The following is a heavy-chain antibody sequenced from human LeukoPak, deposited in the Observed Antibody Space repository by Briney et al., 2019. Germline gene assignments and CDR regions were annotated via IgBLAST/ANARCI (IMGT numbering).Heavy chain of an antibody. V-gene: IGHV4-61*02. Sequence: SQTQSLTCTVSGGSITSGNYYWSWIRQPAGKGLEWIGRIYASGNTNYNPSLKSRVTISVDTSKNQFSLRLSSVTAADTAVYYCARGFDPWGQGTLVTVSS. CDR2: IYASGNT. CDR3: ARGFDP. J-gene: IGHJ5*02. CDR1: GGSITSGNYY.